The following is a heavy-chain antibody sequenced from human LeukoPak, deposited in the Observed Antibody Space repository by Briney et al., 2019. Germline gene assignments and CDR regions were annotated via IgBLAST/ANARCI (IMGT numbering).Heavy chain of an antibody. Sequence: SETLSLTCAVYGGSFSGYYWSWIRQPPGKGLEWIGEINHSGSTNYNPPLKSRVTISVDTSKNQFSLKLSSVTAADTAVYYCARGKGYDFWSGYSLLYYFDYWGQGTLVTVSS. CDR3: ARGKGYDFWSGYSLLYYFDY. CDR1: GGSFSGYY. V-gene: IGHV4-34*01. CDR2: INHSGST. J-gene: IGHJ4*02. D-gene: IGHD3-3*01.